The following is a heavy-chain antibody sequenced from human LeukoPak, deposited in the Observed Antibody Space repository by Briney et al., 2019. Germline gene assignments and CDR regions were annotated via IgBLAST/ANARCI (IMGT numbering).Heavy chain of an antibody. Sequence: ASVKVSCKASGYTLNTYGVSWVRQAPGQGLEWMGWISGYNDKKEFAQKFQGRVIMTTDASTNTAYMELRSLTYDDTAVYYCARDRDSIAVAGSPRYCDYWGQGSLVTVSS. CDR2: ISGYNDKK. D-gene: IGHD6-19*01. CDR1: GYTLNTYG. V-gene: IGHV1-18*01. J-gene: IGHJ4*02. CDR3: ARDRDSIAVAGSPRYCDY.